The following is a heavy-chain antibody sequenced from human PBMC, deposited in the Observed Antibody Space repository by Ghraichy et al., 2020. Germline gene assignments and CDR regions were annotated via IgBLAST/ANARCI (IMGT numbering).Heavy chain of an antibody. CDR2: IYYSGST. J-gene: IGHJ4*02. V-gene: IGHV4-39*01. CDR1: GGSISSSSYY. D-gene: IGHD5-18*01. CDR3: ARLHVDTVIDY. Sequence: SETLSLTCTVSGGSISSSSYYWGWIRQPPGKGLEWIGSIYYSGSTYYNPSLKSRVTISVDTSKNQFSLKLSSVTAADTAVYYCARLHVDTVIDYWGQGTLVTVSS.